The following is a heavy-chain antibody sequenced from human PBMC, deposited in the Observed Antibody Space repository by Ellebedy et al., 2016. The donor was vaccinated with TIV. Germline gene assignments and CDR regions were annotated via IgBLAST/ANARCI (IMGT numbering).Heavy chain of an antibody. Sequence: MPSETLSLTCTVSGGSISSYYWSWIRQPPGTGLEWIGYIYYSGSTYYNPSLKSRVTNSVDTSKNQFSLKLSSLTAADTAMYYCARIPRRRDDYVWGSYRDYYFDYWGQGTLVIVSS. CDR3: ARIPRRRDDYVWGSYRDYYFDY. J-gene: IGHJ4*02. CDR1: GGSISSYY. CDR2: IYYSGST. V-gene: IGHV4-59*01. D-gene: IGHD3-16*01.